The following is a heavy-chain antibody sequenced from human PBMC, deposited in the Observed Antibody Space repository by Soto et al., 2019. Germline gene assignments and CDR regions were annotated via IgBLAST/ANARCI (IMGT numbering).Heavy chain of an antibody. D-gene: IGHD3-16*02. J-gene: IGHJ5*01. V-gene: IGHV3-23*01. CDR3: AKIESSYDYVWGSYRPNWFDP. Sequence: PGGSLRLSCTASGFTFSSYAMSWVRQAPGKGLEWVSAISGSGGSTYYADSVKGRFTISRDNSKNTLYLQMNSLRAEDTAVYYCAKIESSYDYVWGSYRPNWFDPWGQGTLVTVSS. CDR1: GFTFSSYA. CDR2: ISGSGGST.